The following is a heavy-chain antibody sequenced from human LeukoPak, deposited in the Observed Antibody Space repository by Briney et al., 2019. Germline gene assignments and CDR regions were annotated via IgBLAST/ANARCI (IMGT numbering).Heavy chain of an antibody. J-gene: IGHJ4*02. Sequence: GGSLRLSFAPSGFLFRSYSMKWLRQAPGKGLEWVSYISSSSSTIYYADSVKGRFTISRDNAKNSLYLQMNSLRDEDTAVYYCATLRTGYRSGCTQSDYWGEGTLVTVSS. CDR1: GFLFRSYS. CDR3: ATLRTGYRSGCTQSDY. V-gene: IGHV3-48*02. CDR2: ISSSSSTI. D-gene: IGHD6-19*01.